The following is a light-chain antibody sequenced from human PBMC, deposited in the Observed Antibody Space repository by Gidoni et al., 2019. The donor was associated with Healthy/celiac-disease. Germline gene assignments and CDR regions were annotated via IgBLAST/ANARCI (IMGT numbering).Light chain of an antibody. CDR2: DAS. CDR1: QSISSW. J-gene: IGKJ1*01. CDR3: QQYNSYSS. V-gene: IGKV1-5*01. Sequence: DIQMTQSPSTLSASVGDRVTITCRASQSISSWLAWYQQKPGKAPKLLIYDASSLESGVPSRFSGSGSGTEFTLTISSLQPDDFATYYCQQYNSYSSSGQXTKVEIK.